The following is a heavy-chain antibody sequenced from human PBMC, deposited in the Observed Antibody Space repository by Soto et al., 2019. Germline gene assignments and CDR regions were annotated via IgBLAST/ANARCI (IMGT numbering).Heavy chain of an antibody. J-gene: IGHJ5*02. D-gene: IGHD3-10*01. V-gene: IGHV4-30-2*01. CDR1: GGSISSCGYS. CDR3: ARGSMVRGVINWFDP. CDR2: IDHSGST. Sequence: SETLSLTCAVSGGSISSCGYSWSWIRQPPGKGLEWIGYIDHSGSTYYNPSLKSRVTISVDRSKNQFSLKLSSVTAADTAVYYCARGSMVRGVINWFDPWGQGTLVTVSS.